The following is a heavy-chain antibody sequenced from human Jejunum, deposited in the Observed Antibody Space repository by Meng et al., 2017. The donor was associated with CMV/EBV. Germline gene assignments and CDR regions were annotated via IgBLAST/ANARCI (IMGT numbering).Heavy chain of an antibody. CDR3: IVRSAAGSYSE. D-gene: IGHD3-10*01. Sequence: EVQLVESGGGLVKPGGSLRLSCAASGFTFSNAWMTWVRQSPGRGLEWVGRIKSKRDDGTAAYAAPVKDRFTISRDDSQNTLYLQMNNLKTEDTAVYYCIVRSAAGSYSEGGQGTLVTVSS. V-gene: IGHV3-15*01. J-gene: IGHJ4*02. CDR1: GFTFSNAW. CDR2: IKSKRDDGTA.